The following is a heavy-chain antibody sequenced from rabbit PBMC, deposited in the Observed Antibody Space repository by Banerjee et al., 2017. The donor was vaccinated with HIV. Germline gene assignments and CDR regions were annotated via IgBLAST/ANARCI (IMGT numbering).Heavy chain of an antibody. D-gene: IGHD4-1*01. CDR3: ARDLAGVTGWNFGL. V-gene: IGHV1S45*01. CDR2: INTSSGNT. Sequence: QEPLKESGGGLVTPGGTLTLTCTASGFSLSSYWMNWVRQAPGKGLEWIACINTSSGNTVYASWAKGRFTISKTSSTTVTLQMTSLTAADTATYFCARDLAGVTGWNFGLWGPGTLVTVS. J-gene: IGHJ6*01. CDR1: GFSLSSYW.